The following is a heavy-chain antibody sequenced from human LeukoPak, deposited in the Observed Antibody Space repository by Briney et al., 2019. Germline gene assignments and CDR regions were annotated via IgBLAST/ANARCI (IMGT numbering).Heavy chain of an antibody. Sequence: PGGPLRLSCAVSRFPYRNFWVSGVRHAPGRGLEGVANIKKTGSEKYYMDSVKVRLTISRNNAKNSLYLQMNRLRAEDRAVYYWARNRCSSTSCSIDYWGQGTLVTVSS. J-gene: IGHJ4*02. CDR2: IKKTGSEK. CDR1: RFPYRNFW. CDR3: ARNRCSSTSCSIDY. D-gene: IGHD2-2*01. V-gene: IGHV3-7*04.